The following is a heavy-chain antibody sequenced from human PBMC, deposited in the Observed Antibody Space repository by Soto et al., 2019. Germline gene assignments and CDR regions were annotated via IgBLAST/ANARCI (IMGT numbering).Heavy chain of an antibody. CDR1: GFTFSNFG. J-gene: IGHJ4*02. CDR3: ARAGLGSGSYPLD. CDR2: ISYDGSNK. V-gene: IGHV3-33*01. D-gene: IGHD3-10*01. Sequence: QVQLVESGGGVVQPGRSLILSCAASGFTFSNFGMHWVRQAPGKGLEWVALISYDGSNKYFADSVKGRFTISRDNSKNTLYLQMNSLRAEDTAVYYCARAGLGSGSYPLDWGQGTLVTVSS.